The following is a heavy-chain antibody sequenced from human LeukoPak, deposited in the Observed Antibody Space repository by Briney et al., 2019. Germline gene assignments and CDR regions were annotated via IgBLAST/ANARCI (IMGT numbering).Heavy chain of an antibody. Sequence: GGSLRLSCTASGFTFSSYTMTWVRQAPGKGLKWVSTITTGDGNTYYADSVKGRFTVSRDDSKNTLYLQMNSLRAEDTAVYYCAKDGGLWVSAHWGDSWGRGTLVTVS. CDR3: AKDGGLWVSAHWGDS. V-gene: IGHV3-23*01. CDR2: ITTGDGNT. CDR1: GFTFSSYT. J-gene: IGHJ4*02. D-gene: IGHD7-27*01.